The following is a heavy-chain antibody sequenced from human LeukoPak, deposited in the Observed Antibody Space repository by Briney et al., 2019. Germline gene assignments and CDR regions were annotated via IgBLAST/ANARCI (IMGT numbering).Heavy chain of an antibody. CDR2: ISGSGGST. CDR3: AKNWITMIVVVITAFDY. V-gene: IGHV3-23*01. D-gene: IGHD3-22*01. CDR1: GFTFSSYA. Sequence: GGSLRLSCAASGFTFSSYAMSWVRQAPGKGLEWVSAISGSGGSTYYADSVKGRFTISRDNSKNTLYLQMNSLRAEDTAVHYCAKNWITMIVVVITAFDYWGQGTLVTVSS. J-gene: IGHJ4*02.